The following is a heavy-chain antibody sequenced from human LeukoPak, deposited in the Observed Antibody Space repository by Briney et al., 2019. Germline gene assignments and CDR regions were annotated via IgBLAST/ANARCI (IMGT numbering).Heavy chain of an antibody. CDR1: GYTFTIDY. Sequence: ASGTVSCKASGYTFTIDYMHWVRHAPGQGLAWIGRINNNDGGTNYAQKFQGRVTMNRDMYTSKVYMELRSLRSEDTAVYYCAREGYGWGTYLDFWGQGTLVTVSS. D-gene: IGHD3-10*01. CDR2: INNNDGGT. CDR3: AREGYGWGTYLDF. J-gene: IGHJ4*02. V-gene: IGHV1-46*01.